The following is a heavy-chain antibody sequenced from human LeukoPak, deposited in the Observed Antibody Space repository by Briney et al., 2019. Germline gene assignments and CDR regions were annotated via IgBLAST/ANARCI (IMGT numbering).Heavy chain of an antibody. D-gene: IGHD3-10*01. CDR1: GGSFSGYY. Sequence: PSETLSLTCAVYGGSFSGYYWSWIRQPPGKGLEWIGEINHSGSTNYNPSLKSRVTISVDTSKSQFSLRVNSVTAEDTAVYYCARAYYGSGGYYTFDYWGQGTLVTVSS. CDR3: ARAYYGSGGYYTFDY. CDR2: INHSGST. J-gene: IGHJ4*02. V-gene: IGHV4-34*01.